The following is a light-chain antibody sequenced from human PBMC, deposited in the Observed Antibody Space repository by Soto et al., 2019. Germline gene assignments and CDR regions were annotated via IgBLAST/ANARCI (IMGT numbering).Light chain of an antibody. J-gene: IGKJ2*01. CDR3: QQYSSPYT. V-gene: IGKV1-5*03. CDR2: KAS. CDR1: QSISSW. Sequence: DIQMTQSPSTLSASVGDRVTITCRASQSISSWLAWYQQKPGKAPKLLIYKASSLDSGVPSRFSGSGSGTEFTLTISRLQPDDFATYYCQQYSSPYTFGQGTKLVIK.